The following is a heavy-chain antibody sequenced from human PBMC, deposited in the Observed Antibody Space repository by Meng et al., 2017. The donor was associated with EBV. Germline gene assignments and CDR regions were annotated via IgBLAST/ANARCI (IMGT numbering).Heavy chain of an antibody. V-gene: IGHV1-2*06. D-gene: IGHD6-19*01. CDR1: GYTFTGYY. CDR3: ARVGIAVAGTGDY. Sequence: GQAVRCGSEWKKPGPSGKFSCQASGYTFTGYYMHWVRQAPGQGLEWMGRINPNSGGTNYAQKFQGRVTMTRDTSISTAYMELSRLRSDDTAVYYCARVGIAVAGTGDYWGQGTLVTVSS. J-gene: IGHJ4*02. CDR2: INPNSGGT.